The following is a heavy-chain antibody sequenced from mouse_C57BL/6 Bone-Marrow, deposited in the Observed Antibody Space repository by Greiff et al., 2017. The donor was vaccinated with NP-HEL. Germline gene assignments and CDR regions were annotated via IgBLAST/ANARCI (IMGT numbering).Heavy chain of an antibody. CDR1: GYTFTSYW. CDR3: AYYGYYFDY. CDR2: INPNSGST. J-gene: IGHJ2*01. V-gene: IGHV1-64*01. D-gene: IGHD2-2*01. Sequence: VQLQQSGAELVKPGASVKLSCKASGYTFTSYWMHWVKQRPGHGLEWIGKINPNSGSTNYNEKFKSKATLTVDKSSSTAYMQLSSLTSEDSAVYYCAYYGYYFDYWGQGTTLTVSS.